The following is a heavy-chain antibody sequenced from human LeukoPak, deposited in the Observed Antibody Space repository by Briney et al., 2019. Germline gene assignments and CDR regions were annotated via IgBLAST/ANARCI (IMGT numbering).Heavy chain of an antibody. CDR1: GFTFSNYA. CDR2: ISYDGSNK. CDR3: ARDSDDYSNRYFDY. V-gene: IGHV3-30*04. D-gene: IGHD4-11*01. J-gene: IGHJ4*02. Sequence: PGRSLRLSCAASGFTFSNYAMHWVRQAPGKGLEWVAVISYDGSNKYYANSVKGRFTISRDNSKNTLYLQMNSLRAEDTAVYYCARDSDDYSNRYFDYWGQGTLVTVSS.